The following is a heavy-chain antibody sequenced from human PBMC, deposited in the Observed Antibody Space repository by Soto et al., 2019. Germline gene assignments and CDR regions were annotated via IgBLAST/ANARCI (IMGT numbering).Heavy chain of an antibody. D-gene: IGHD5-12*01. CDR3: AKDLHVDREMATYGGYFQH. J-gene: IGHJ1*01. CDR2: ISYDGSNK. V-gene: IGHV3-30*18. Sequence: QVQLVESGGGVVQPGRSLRLSCAASGFTFSSYGMHWVRQAPGKGLEWVAVISYDGSNKYYADSVKGRFTISRDNSKNTLYLHMNSLRAEDTAVYYCAKDLHVDREMATYGGYFQHWGQGTLVTVSS. CDR1: GFTFSSYG.